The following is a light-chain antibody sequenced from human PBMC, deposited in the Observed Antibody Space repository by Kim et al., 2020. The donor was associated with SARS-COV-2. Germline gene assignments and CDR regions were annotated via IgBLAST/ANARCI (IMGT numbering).Light chain of an antibody. CDR1: QSIRSN. V-gene: IGKV3-15*01. CDR2: GAP. J-gene: IGKJ4*01. Sequence: EIVMTQSPATLSVSPGERVTFSCRASQSIRSNLAWYQQKPGQPPRLLIYGAPTRATGIPVRFSASGSGTEFTLTISSLQSEDFAVYHCQQYNYWPLSFGGGTKVDIK. CDR3: QQYNYWPLS.